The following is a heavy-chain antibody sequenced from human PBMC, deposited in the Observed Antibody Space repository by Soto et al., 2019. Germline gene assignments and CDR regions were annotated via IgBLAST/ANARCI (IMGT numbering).Heavy chain of an antibody. D-gene: IGHD6-19*01. J-gene: IGHJ6*03. Sequence: EKGLEWVSAISGSGGSTYYADSVKGRFTISRDNSKNTLYLQMNSLRAEDTAVYYCAKSYSSGWRLDNYYYYYYMDVWGKGTTVTVSS. V-gene: IGHV3-23*01. CDR3: AKSYSSGWRLDNYYYYYYMDV. CDR2: ISGSGGST.